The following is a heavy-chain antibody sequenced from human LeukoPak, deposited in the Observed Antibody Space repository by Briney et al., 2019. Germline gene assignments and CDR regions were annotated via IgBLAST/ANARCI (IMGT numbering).Heavy chain of an antibody. V-gene: IGHV3-48*02. CDR1: GFTFSSYS. CDR2: VTSSSSTI. CDR3: ARGTSPFDP. Sequence: GGSLRLSCVASGFTFSSYSMNWVRQAPGKGPEWISYVTSSSSTIYYADSVKGRFTISRDNAKNSLYLQMNSLRDEDTALYYCARGTSPFDPWGRRTLVTVSS. J-gene: IGHJ5*02.